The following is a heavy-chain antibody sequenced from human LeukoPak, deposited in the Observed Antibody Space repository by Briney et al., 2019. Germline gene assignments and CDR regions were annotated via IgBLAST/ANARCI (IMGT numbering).Heavy chain of an antibody. Sequence: PSETLSLTCTVSGYSISIIYYWGWIRQPPGQGLEWIGTIDHIGNTFYNPSLTSRVSISVDTSKNHFSLNLTSVTATGTALYYCARAFWRLGAHDAFDIWGQGTMVTVSS. CDR3: ARAFWRLGAHDAFDI. V-gene: IGHV4-38-2*02. J-gene: IGHJ3*02. CDR2: IDHIGNT. D-gene: IGHD3-3*01. CDR1: GYSISIIYY.